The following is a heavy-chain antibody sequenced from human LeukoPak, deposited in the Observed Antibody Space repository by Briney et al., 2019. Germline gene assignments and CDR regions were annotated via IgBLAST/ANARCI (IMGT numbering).Heavy chain of an antibody. V-gene: IGHV3-23*01. J-gene: IGHJ4*02. CDR3: AKNHNYPHFVPDY. Sequence: GGSLRLSCAASGFTFAGYAMTWVRQAPGKGLEWVSAISGSGGSTYYADSVKGRFTISRDNSKNSLYLQMNSLRTEDTALYYCAKNHNYPHFVPDYWGQGTLVTVSS. CDR2: ISGSGGST. D-gene: IGHD4-11*01. CDR1: GFTFAGYA.